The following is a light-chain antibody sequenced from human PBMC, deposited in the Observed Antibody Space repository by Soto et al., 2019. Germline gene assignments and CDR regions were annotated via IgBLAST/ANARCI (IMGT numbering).Light chain of an antibody. J-gene: IGKJ1*01. CDR2: AAS. Sequence: DIQMTQSPSSVSASVGDRVTFTCRASQGISSWLAWYQQKPGKAPTLLIYAASDLERGVPSRFSGKGSGTEFTLTISSLQPEDFATYYCQQYDSYSWTFGQGTKVDIK. V-gene: IGKV1-5*01. CDR3: QQYDSYSWT. CDR1: QGISSW.